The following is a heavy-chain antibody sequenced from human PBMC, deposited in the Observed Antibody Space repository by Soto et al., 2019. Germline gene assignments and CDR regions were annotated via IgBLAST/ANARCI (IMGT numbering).Heavy chain of an antibody. D-gene: IGHD3-22*01. CDR3: ARGYHYYDSSGYDKWDAFDI. CDR2: ISSSSSYI. CDR1: GFTFSSYS. Sequence: EVQLVESGGGLVKPGGSLRLSCAASGFTFSSYSMNWVRQAPGQGLGWVSSISSSSSYIYYADSVKGRFTISRDNAKNSLYLQMNSLRAEDTAVYYCARGYHYYDSSGYDKWDAFDIWGQGTMVTVSS. J-gene: IGHJ3*02. V-gene: IGHV3-21*01.